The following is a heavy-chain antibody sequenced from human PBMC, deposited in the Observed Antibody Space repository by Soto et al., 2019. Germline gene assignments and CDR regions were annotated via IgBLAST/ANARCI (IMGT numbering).Heavy chain of an antibody. CDR3: ARLRMAAAGTDWFDP. D-gene: IGHD6-13*01. Sequence: SETLSLTCTVSGGSISSSSYYWGWIRQPPGKGLEWIGSIYYSGSTYYNPSLKSRVTISVDTSKNQFSLKLSSVTAADTAVYYCARLRMAAAGTDWFDPWGQGTTVTVSS. CDR2: IYYSGST. CDR1: GGSISSSSYY. J-gene: IGHJ5*01. V-gene: IGHV4-39*01.